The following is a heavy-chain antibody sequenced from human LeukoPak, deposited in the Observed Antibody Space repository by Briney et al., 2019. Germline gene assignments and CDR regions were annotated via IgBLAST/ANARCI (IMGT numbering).Heavy chain of an antibody. V-gene: IGHV3-48*02. J-gene: IGHJ4*02. CDR2: ISSSSRTI. CDR3: ARGRTGFGDY. CDR1: GFTFSSYS. D-gene: IGHD3-16*01. Sequence: GGSLRLSCAASGFTFSSYSMNWVRQAPGKGLEWVSHISSSSRTIYYADSVKGRLTISRDNAKNSLYLQMNSLRDEDTAVYYCARGRTGFGDYRGQGSLVTVSS.